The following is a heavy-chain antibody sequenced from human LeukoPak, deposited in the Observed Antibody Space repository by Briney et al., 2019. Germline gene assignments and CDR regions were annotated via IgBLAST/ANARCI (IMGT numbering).Heavy chain of an antibody. V-gene: IGHV4-59*01. D-gene: IGHD6-19*01. Sequence: SETLSLTCTVSGGSISSYYWSWIRQPPGKGLEWIGYIYYSGSTNYNPSLKSRVTISVDTSKNQFSLKLSSVTAADTAVYYCARVTSSGWYFDLWGRGTLVTVSS. CDR3: ARVTSSGWYFDL. J-gene: IGHJ2*01. CDR1: GGSISSYY. CDR2: IYYSGST.